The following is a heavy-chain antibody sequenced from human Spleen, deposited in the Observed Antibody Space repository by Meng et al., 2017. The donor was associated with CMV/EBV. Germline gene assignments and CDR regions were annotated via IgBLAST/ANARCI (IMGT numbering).Heavy chain of an antibody. Sequence: VSGASISSGSWCSWVRPPPGKGLEWIGEVYHSGTTNYNSSLKSRITISVDKSKNRFSLRLSSVTAADTAVYFCARPSGLLTNWYFDVWGRGTLVTVSS. CDR2: VYHSGTT. J-gene: IGHJ2*01. CDR1: GASISSGSW. CDR3: ARPSGLLTNWYFDV. V-gene: IGHV4-4*01. D-gene: IGHD3-10*01.